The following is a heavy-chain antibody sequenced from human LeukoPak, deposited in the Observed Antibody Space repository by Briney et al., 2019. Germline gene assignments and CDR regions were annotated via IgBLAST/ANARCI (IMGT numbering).Heavy chain of an antibody. CDR1: GYTLTELS. CDR2: FDPEDGET. J-gene: IGHJ4*02. D-gene: IGHD1/OR15-1a*01. Sequence: ASVKVSRKVSGYTLTELSMHWVRQAPGKGLEWMGGFDPEDGETIYAQKFQGRVTMTRDTSTSTVYMDLSSPRSEDTAVYYCVREDQSNTRSYFDHWGPGTLVTVSS. V-gene: IGHV1-24*01. CDR3: VREDQSNTRSYFDH.